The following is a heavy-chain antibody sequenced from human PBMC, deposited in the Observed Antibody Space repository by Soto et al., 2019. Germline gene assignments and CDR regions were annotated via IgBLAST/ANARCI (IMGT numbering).Heavy chain of an antibody. CDR3: ARTTAVPNTLRSRYFFDY. Sequence: SETLSLTCTVSGGSISSGGYYWSWIRQPPGKRLEWIGYVYYSGTTNYNPSLKSRVTISVDLSKNQFSLRLSSVTTADTALYYCARTTAVPNTLRSRYFFDYWGQGTLVTVSS. J-gene: IGHJ4*02. V-gene: IGHV4-61*08. CDR2: VYYSGTT. D-gene: IGHD4-17*01. CDR1: GGSISSGGYY.